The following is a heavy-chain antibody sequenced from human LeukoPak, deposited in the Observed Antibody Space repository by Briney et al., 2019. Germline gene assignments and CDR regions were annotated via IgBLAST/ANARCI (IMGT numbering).Heavy chain of an antibody. V-gene: IGHV4-59*01. CDR1: GGSISSYY. CDR3: ARGSAGTDYYYYYYMDV. CDR2: IYYSGST. J-gene: IGHJ6*03. Sequence: PSETLSLTCTVSGGSISSYYWSWIRQPPGKGLEWIGYIYYSGSTNYNPSLKSRVTISVDTSKNQFSLKLSSVTAADTAVYYCARGSAGTDYYYYYYMDVWGKGTTVTVSS. D-gene: IGHD6-13*01.